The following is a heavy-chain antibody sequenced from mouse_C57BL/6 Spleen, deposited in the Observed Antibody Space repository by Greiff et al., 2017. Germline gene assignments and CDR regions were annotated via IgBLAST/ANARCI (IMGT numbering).Heavy chain of an antibody. J-gene: IGHJ4*01. CDR1: GYTFTSYW. CDR3: ARRDWDRDYYYARDY. CDR2: IYPGSGST. V-gene: IGHV1-55*01. Sequence: QVQLQQPGAELVKPGASVKMSCKASGYTFTSYWITWVKQRPGQGLEWIGDIYPGSGSTNYNEKFKSKATLTVDTSSSTAYMQLSSLTSEDSAVYYCARRDWDRDYYYARDYWGQGTSVTVSS. D-gene: IGHD4-1*01.